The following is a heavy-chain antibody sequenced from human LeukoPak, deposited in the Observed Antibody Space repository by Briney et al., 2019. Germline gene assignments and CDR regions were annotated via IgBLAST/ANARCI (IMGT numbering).Heavy chain of an antibody. V-gene: IGHV3-30*02. D-gene: IGHD3-10*01. CDR2: IRYDGSNK. CDR1: GFTFSSYG. CDR3: HSGSPRFGAFDI. J-gene: IGHJ3*02. Sequence: GESLKISCAASGFTFSSYGMHWVRQAPGKGLEWVAFIRYDGSNKYYADSVKGRFTISRDNSKNTLYLQMNSLRAEDTAVYYCHSGSPRFGAFDIWGQGTMVTVSS.